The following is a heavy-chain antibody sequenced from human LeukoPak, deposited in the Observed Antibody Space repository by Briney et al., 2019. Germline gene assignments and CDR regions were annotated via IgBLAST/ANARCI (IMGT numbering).Heavy chain of an antibody. D-gene: IGHD3-3*01. CDR1: GFTFSSSW. J-gene: IGHJ2*01. V-gene: IGHV3-7*03. CDR3: ARPHNNWRWYFDL. Sequence: GGSLRLSCAASGFTFSSSWMNWVRQSPGKGLEWVANIKEDGTEKYYVDSVKGRFTIFRDNAKNSLYLQMNSLRAEDAAVYYCARPHNNWRWYFDLWGRGTLVTVSS. CDR2: IKEDGTEK.